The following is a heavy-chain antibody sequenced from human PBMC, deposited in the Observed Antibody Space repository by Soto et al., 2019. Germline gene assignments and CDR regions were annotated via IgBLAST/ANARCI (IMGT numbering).Heavy chain of an antibody. V-gene: IGHV4-59*01. CDR2: IHYSGST. D-gene: IGHD6-6*01. CDR1: GDSISSYY. CDR3: ARGGLAARKGRWFDP. J-gene: IGHJ5*02. Sequence: TLSLTCTVSGDSISSYYWGWIRQPPGKGLEWIGYIHYSGSTNYNPSLKSRVTISVDTPKNQFSLKVNSMTAADTAVYYCARGGLAARKGRWFDPWGQGTLVTVSS.